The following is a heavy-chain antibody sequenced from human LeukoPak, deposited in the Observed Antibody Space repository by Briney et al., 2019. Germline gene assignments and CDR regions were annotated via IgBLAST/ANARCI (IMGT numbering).Heavy chain of an antibody. CDR1: GFSFSSYS. V-gene: IGHV3-21*01. CDR2: ITSSSRYM. Sequence: PGGSLRLSCAASGFSFSSYSMNWVRQAPGKGLEWVSSITSSSRYMFYADSVKGRFTISRDNAKNSLYLEMNSLRVEDTAVYYCVSGHYYESSGFYNWGQGTLVTVSS. J-gene: IGHJ4*02. D-gene: IGHD3-22*01. CDR3: VSGHYYESSGFYN.